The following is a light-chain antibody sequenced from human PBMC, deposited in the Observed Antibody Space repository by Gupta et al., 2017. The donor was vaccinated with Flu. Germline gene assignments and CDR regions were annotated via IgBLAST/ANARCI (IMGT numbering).Light chain of an antibody. J-gene: IGLJ1*01. CDR3: SSYTSSRPGV. CDR1: SSDVGGYNY. V-gene: IGLV2-14*01. CDR2: EVS. Sequence: QSSPTQPSPGVGSPGQLITISCTGTSSDVGGYNYVSWYQQHPGKAPKLRIYEVSNRPSGVSNRFSGSKSGSTASLTLSGLQAEDEADYYCSSYTSSRPGVFGTGTKVTVL.